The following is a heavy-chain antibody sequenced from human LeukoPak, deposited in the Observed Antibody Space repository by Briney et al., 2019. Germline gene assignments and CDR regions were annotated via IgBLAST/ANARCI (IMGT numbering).Heavy chain of an antibody. J-gene: IGHJ4*02. CDR1: GFTFSSYA. D-gene: IGHD3-10*01. V-gene: IGHV3-30-3*01. CDR3: AKDASLYGSGISLSPFDS. Sequence: GGSLRLSCAASGFTFSSYAMHWVRQAPGKGLEWVAVISYDGSNKYYADSVKGRFTLSRDNSRNTVYLQMNNLRVEDTAVYYCAKDASLYGSGISLSPFDSWGQGTLVTVSS. CDR2: ISYDGSNK.